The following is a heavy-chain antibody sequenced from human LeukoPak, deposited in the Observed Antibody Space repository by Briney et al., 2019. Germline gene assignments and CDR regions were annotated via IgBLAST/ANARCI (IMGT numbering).Heavy chain of an antibody. D-gene: IGHD1-26*01. J-gene: IGHJ4*02. CDR2: ISYDGSNK. CDR3: ASDYCAIDY. Sequence: GGSLRLSCAASGFTFSSYGMHWVRQAPGKGLEWVAVISYDGSNKYYADSVKGRFTISRDNSKNTLYLQMNSLRAEDTAVYYCASDYCAIDYWGQGTLVTVSS. CDR1: GFTFSSYG. V-gene: IGHV3-30*03.